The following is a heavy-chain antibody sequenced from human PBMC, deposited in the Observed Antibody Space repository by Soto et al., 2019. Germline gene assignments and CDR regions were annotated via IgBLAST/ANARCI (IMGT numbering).Heavy chain of an antibody. J-gene: IGHJ4*02. CDR1: GFTFSSYA. CDR2: ISYDGSNK. CDR3: ARADFDD. V-gene: IGHV3-30-3*01. Sequence: QVQLVESGGGVVQPGRSLRLSCAASGFTFSSYAMHWVRQAPGKGLEWVAVISYDGSNKYYADSVKGRFTISRDNSKNTLYLQMNSLRAEDTAVYYCARADFDDWGQGTLVTVSS.